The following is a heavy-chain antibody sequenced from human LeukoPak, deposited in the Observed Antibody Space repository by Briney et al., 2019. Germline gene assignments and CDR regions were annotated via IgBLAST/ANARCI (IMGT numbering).Heavy chain of an antibody. J-gene: IGHJ4*02. Sequence: ASVKVSCKASGYTFTTYYIHWVRQAPGQGLEWMGIISPSGGSTSYAQKFQGRVTMTRDTSTSTVYMELSSLRSEDTAVYYCARGLRYYGSGSYTHFDHWGQGSQVTVSS. CDR2: ISPSGGST. CDR1: GYTFTTYY. D-gene: IGHD3-10*01. V-gene: IGHV1-46*01. CDR3: ARGLRYYGSGSYTHFDH.